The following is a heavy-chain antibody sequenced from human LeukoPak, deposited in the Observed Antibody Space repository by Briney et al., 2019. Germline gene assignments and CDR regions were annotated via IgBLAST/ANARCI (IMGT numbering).Heavy chain of an antibody. CDR2: IYHSGST. J-gene: IGHJ3*02. CDR1: GGSISSSSYY. V-gene: IGHV4-30-2*01. Sequence: SETLSLTCTVSGGSISSSSYYWSWIRQPPGKGLEWIGYIYHSGSTYYNPSLKSRVTISVDRSKNQFSLKLSSVTAADTAVYYCARRVEYYYDSSGPSVAFDIWGQGTMVTVSS. CDR3: ARRVEYYYDSSGPSVAFDI. D-gene: IGHD3-22*01.